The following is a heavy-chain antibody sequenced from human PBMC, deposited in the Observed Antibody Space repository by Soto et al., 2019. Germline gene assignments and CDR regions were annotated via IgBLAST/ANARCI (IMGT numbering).Heavy chain of an antibody. CDR3: ARGMSGYDYIFDS. V-gene: IGHV4-4*07. CDR1: GGSISNYY. D-gene: IGHD5-12*01. CDR2: VYTSGIT. Sequence: SETLSLTCTFSGGSISNYYWSWIRQPAGKGLEWIGRVYTSGITNYNPSLESRVTTSVDTSKNQFSLKLSSVTAADTAVYYCARGMSGYDYIFDSWGQGTLVTVSS. J-gene: IGHJ4*02.